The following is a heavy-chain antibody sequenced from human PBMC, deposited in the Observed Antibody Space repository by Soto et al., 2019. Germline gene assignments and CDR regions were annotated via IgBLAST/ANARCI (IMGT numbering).Heavy chain of an antibody. D-gene: IGHD2-21*02. CDR1: GFTFGTYT. CDR2: IGTTSSYI. J-gene: IGHJ6*02. CDR3: ARVMCGDCSNYYYDSLDV. V-gene: IGHV3-21*01. Sequence: ELQLVESGGGMVKPGGSLRLSCAASGFTFGTYTMNWVRQAPGKGLEWVSSIGTTSSYIYYADSVRGRFTISRDNARASLYLPMSSLRAEDTAVYYCARVMCGDCSNYYYDSLDVWGQGTTVTVSS.